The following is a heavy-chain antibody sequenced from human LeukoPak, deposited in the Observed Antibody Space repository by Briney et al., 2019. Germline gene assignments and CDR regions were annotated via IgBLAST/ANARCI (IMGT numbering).Heavy chain of an antibody. CDR3: AKGGSTSCYSSMDV. CDR1: GFTFDDYA. J-gene: IGHJ6*03. CDR2: ISWNSGSI. V-gene: IGHV3-9*01. Sequence: GRSLRLSCAASGFTFDDYAMHWVRQAPGKGLEWVSGISWNSGSIGYADSVKGRFTISRDNSKNTLYLQMNSLRAEDTAVYYCAKGGSTSCYSSMDVWGKGTTVTVSS. D-gene: IGHD2-2*01.